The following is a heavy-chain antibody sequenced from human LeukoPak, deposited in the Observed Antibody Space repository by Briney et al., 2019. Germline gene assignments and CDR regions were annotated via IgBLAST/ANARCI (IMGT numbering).Heavy chain of an antibody. D-gene: IGHD6-19*01. J-gene: IGHJ5*02. CDR1: GGSISRGGYY. V-gene: IGHV4-30-2*01. CDR3: ARVIAVATRFAP. CDR2: IYHSGST. Sequence: PSETLSLTCTVSGGSISRGGYYWSWIRQPPGKGLEWIGYIYHSGSTYYNPSLKSRVTISVDRSKNQFSLKLSSVTAADTAVYYCARVIAVATRFAPGGQGTLVPVPS.